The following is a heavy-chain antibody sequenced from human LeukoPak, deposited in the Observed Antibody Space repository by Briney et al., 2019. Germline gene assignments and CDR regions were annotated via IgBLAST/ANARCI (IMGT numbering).Heavy chain of an antibody. J-gene: IGHJ4*02. D-gene: IGHD3-3*01. V-gene: IGHV3-30*03. CDR3: ARDRAWNYFDY. CDR2: ISNDGSRK. CDR1: EFTFSRHG. Sequence: GGSLRLSCAPSEFTFSRHGMHWVRQAPGKGLEWVAIISNDGSRKYYVHSVEGRFTISRDNSKNTLYPQMDSLRAEDTAVYYCARDRAWNYFDYWGQGTLVTVSS.